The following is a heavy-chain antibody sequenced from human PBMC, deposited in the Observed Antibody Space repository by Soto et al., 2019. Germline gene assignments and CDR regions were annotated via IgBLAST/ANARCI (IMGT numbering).Heavy chain of an antibody. V-gene: IGHV2-5*02. J-gene: IGHJ5*02. Sequence: QITLKESGPTLVKPTQTLTLTCTFSGFSLSTRGVGVGWIRQHPGKAREWLGHVYWEDDKRYSPSLKSRHTITKGTPKNQVVLTMTNMDPVDTATYYCAHLGITGTTYWFDPWGQGTLGTVSS. D-gene: IGHD1-20*01. CDR2: VYWEDDK. CDR1: GFSLSTRGVG. CDR3: AHLGITGTTYWFDP.